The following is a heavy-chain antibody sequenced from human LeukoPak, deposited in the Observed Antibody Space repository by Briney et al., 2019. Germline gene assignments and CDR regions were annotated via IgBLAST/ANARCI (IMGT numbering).Heavy chain of an antibody. CDR3: AKVAYGGNTRDYGMDV. D-gene: IGHD4-23*01. Sequence: GGSLRLSCAASGFIFTSYSMNWVRQAPGKGLEWVSYISSPSTNIYYVDSVKGRFTISRDNSKNTLYLQMNSLRAEDTAVYYCAKVAYGGNTRDYGMDVWGRGTTDTVSS. J-gene: IGHJ6*02. CDR2: ISSPSTNI. V-gene: IGHV3-48*01. CDR1: GFIFTSYS.